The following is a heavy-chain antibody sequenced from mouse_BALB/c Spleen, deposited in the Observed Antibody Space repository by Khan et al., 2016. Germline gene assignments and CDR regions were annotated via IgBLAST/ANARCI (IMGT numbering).Heavy chain of an antibody. CDR1: GNTFTSYT. CDR3: ARSPGAGFDY. D-gene: IGHD4-1*01. J-gene: IGHJ2*01. CDR2: INPSSGYT. V-gene: IGHV1-4*01. Sequence: QVQLQQSGAELARPGASVKMSCKASGNTFTSYTMHWVKQRPGQRLEWIGYINPSSGYTNYNQKFKDKATLTADKSSSTAYMQLSSLTSEDSAVYYCARSPGAGFDYWGQGTTLTVSS.